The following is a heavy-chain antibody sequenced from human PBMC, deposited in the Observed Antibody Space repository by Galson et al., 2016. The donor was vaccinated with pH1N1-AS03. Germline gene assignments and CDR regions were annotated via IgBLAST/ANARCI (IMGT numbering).Heavy chain of an antibody. CDR3: AREGRVSESDGYYRPLDL. D-gene: IGHD3-22*01. Sequence: SLRLSCAASAFSLSRHWMHWVRQAPGKGLVWVSRVSSDGSRTTYTDSVKGRFSISRDNAQNMLYLELNSLRDEDTALYFCAREGRVSESDGYYRPLDLWGQGAMVVVS. CDR1: AFSLSRHW. V-gene: IGHV3-74*03. CDR2: VSSDGSRT. J-gene: IGHJ3*01.